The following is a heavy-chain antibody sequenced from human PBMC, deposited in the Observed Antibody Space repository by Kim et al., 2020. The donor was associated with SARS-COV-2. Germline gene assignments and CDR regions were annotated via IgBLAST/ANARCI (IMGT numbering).Heavy chain of an antibody. V-gene: IGHV3-30*02. CDR3: AKSRSGSYLSPLDY. Sequence: AASVKGRFTRSRDNSKNTLYLQMNSRRAKDTAVYYCAKSRSGSYLSPLDYWGQGTLVTVSS. J-gene: IGHJ4*02. D-gene: IGHD1-26*01.